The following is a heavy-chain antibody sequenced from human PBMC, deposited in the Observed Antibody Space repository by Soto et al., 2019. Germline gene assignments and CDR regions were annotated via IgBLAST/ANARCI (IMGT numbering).Heavy chain of an antibody. CDR1: GYRINIDAC. Sequence: SETLSLTCVVSGYRINIDACWGWIRQSPEKGLEWLGSVCHSGTIYYNPSLKSRVTISLDTSKNQFSLSLSSVTAADTALYYCARDVGRYNINRVWFAPWGQGILVTVSS. D-gene: IGHD1-20*01. J-gene: IGHJ5*02. V-gene: IGHV4-38-2*02. CDR3: ARDVGRYNINRVWFAP. CDR2: VCHSGTI.